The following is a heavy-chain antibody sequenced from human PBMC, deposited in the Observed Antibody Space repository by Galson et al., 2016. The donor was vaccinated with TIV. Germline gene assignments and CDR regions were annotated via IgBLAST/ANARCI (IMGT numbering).Heavy chain of an antibody. J-gene: IGHJ6*02. Sequence: SVKVSCKASGGTFSSYVIKWVRQAPGQGLEWMGEIIPMFGIANYAQKFQGRVTITADESTSTAYMELSSLRSEDTAVYYCAKDRNTAFDTHYSYYGLDVWGQGTTVIVSS. CDR3: AKDRNTAFDTHYSYYGLDV. V-gene: IGHV1-69*13. D-gene: IGHD5-18*01. CDR1: GGTFSSYV. CDR2: IIPMFGIA.